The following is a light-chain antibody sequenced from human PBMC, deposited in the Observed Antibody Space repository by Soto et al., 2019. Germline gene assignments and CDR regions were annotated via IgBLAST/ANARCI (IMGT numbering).Light chain of an antibody. Sequence: EIVLTQSPGTLSLSPGERATLSCRASQSVSSSYLAWYQQKPGQAPRLLIYGASSRATGIPDRFSGIGSGTDFTLTISRLEPEDFAVYYCQQYGSSWMYTFGQGTKLEIK. CDR2: GAS. CDR1: QSVSSSY. V-gene: IGKV3-20*01. J-gene: IGKJ2*01. CDR3: QQYGSSWMYT.